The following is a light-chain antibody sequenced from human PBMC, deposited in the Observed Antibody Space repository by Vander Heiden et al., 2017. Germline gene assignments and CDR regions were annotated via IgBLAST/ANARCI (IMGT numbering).Light chain of an antibody. CDR3: QQHAYWPLT. J-gene: IGKJ4*01. Sequence: EIVMTQSPATLSVSPGERVTLSCRASLSIDTTLAWYQHRPGQAPRLLIFGASTRATDIPVSFSGSGSGTEFTLTINGLQSEDFAVYYCQQHAYWPLTFGGGTKVEIK. CDR2: GAS. V-gene: IGKV3-15*01. CDR1: LSIDTT.